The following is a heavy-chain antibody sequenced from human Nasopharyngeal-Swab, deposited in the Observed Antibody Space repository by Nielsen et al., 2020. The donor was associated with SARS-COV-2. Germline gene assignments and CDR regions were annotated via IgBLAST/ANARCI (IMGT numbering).Heavy chain of an antibody. CDR2: IYPGDFDT. V-gene: IGHV5-51*01. CDR1: GYSFSDYW. Sequence: GESLKISCKGSGYSFSDYWIAWVRQMPGKGLEWMGIIYPGDFDTRYSPSFQGQVAISVDKSITTAYVHWSSLKGSDPAMYYFAASRTGISDPFHSDSWGQGTLVIVSS. CDR3: AASRTGISDPFHSDS. D-gene: IGHD2-8*02. J-gene: IGHJ4*02.